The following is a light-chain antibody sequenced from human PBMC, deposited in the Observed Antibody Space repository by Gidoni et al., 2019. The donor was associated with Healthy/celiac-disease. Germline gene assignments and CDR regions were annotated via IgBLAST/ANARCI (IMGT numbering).Light chain of an antibody. CDR1: QSVSSY. Sequence: TVLTQSPATLSLSPGERATLSCRASQSVSSYFAWYQQKPGQDPRLLIYDASNRATGIPARFSGSGSGTDFTLTISSLVPEDFAVYYCQQRSNWPPYTFXXXTKLEIK. V-gene: IGKV3-11*01. J-gene: IGKJ2*01. CDR3: QQRSNWPPYT. CDR2: DAS.